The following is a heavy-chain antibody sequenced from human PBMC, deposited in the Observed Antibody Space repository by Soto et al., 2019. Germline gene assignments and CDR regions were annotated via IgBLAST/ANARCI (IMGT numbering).Heavy chain of an antibody. D-gene: IGHD1-7*01. CDR1: GFTFSSYA. CDR3: AKLGDELPSN. V-gene: IGHV3-23*01. CDR2: IGGSGGST. Sequence: GSLRRSCASSGFTFSSYAMSWVRQAPGKGLEWVSAIGGSGGSTYYADSVKGRFTISRDNSKNTLYLQMNSLRAEDTAVYYCAKLGDELPSNWGQGTLVTVSS. J-gene: IGHJ4*02.